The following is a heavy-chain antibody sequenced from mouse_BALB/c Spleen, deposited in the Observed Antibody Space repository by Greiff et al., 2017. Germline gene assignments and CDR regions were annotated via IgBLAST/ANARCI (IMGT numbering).Heavy chain of an antibody. D-gene: IGHD2-3*01. Sequence: QVQLQQSGAELARPGASVKMSCKASGYTFTSYTMHWVKQRPGQGLEWIGYINPSSGYTNYNQKFKDKATLTADKSSSTAYMQLSSLTSEDSAVYYCAPYDGYYPFAYWGQGTLVTVSA. J-gene: IGHJ3*01. CDR2: INPSSGYT. CDR1: GYTFTSYT. V-gene: IGHV1-4*01. CDR3: APYDGYYPFAY.